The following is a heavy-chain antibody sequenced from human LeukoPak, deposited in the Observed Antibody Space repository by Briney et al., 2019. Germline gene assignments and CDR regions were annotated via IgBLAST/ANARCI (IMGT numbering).Heavy chain of an antibody. D-gene: IGHD3-10*01. CDR2: INPNSGGT. CDR3: ARGDRAPYGSGSYFDY. J-gene: IGHJ4*02. Sequence: ASVKVSCKASGYTFTGYYMHWVRQAPGQGLEWMGWINPNSGGTNYAQKFQGWVTMTTDTSTSTAYMELRSLRSDDTAVYYCARGDRAPYGSGSYFDYWGQGTLVTVSS. V-gene: IGHV1-2*04. CDR1: GYTFTGYY.